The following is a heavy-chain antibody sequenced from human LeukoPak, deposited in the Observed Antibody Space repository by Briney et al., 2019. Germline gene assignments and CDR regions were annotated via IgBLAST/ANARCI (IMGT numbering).Heavy chain of an antibody. V-gene: IGHV3-23*01. CDR3: AKLGGHCSSGSCRDFDY. D-gene: IGHD3-16*01. CDR2: ISDSGGST. Sequence: AGGSLRLSCAVSGLTFAAYAMTWVRQAPEKGLEWVSTISDSGGSTYYADSLKGRFTISRDNSKNTLYLQVDSLRAEDTAVYYCAKLGGHCSSGSCRDFDYWGQGTLVTVSS. CDR1: GLTFAAYA. J-gene: IGHJ4*02.